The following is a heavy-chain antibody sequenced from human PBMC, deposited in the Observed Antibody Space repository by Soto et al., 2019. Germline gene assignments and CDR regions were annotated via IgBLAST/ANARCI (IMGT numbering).Heavy chain of an antibody. CDR2: ISSSGSTI. V-gene: IGHV3-48*03. J-gene: IGHJ6*02. CDR3: ARDHDYGKSYYYYYGMDV. D-gene: IGHD4-17*01. CDR1: GFTFSSYE. Sequence: GGSLRLSXAASGFTFSSYEMNWVRQAPGKGLEWVSYISSSGSTIYYADSVKGRFTISRDNAKNSLYLQMNSLRAEDTAVYYCARDHDYGKSYYYYYGMDVWGQGTTVTVSS.